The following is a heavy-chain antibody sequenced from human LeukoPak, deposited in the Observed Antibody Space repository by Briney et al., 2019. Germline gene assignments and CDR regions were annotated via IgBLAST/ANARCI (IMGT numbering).Heavy chain of an antibody. Sequence: ASVKVSCKASGYTFTGYYMHWVGQAGGKGGEWMGRINPNSGGTNYAQKFQGRVAMTRDTSISTAHMELSRLRSDDTAVYYCARDPVYYDSSGYNDAFDIWGQGTMVTVSS. D-gene: IGHD3-22*01. CDR3: ARDPVYYDSSGYNDAFDI. V-gene: IGHV1-2*06. CDR2: INPNSGGT. J-gene: IGHJ3*02. CDR1: GYTFTGYY.